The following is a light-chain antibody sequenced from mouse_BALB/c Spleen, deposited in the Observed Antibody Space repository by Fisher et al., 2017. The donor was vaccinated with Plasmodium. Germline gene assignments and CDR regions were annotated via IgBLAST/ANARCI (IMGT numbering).Light chain of an antibody. J-gene: IGKJ1*01. CDR2: RAN. CDR3: LQYVDFPRT. V-gene: IGKV14-111*01. Sequence: DIVITQTTSSMYASLGERISITCKASQDINSYLSWFQQKPGKSPKTLIYRANRLVDGVPSRFSGSGTWQDYSLTISSLECEDMGIYYCLQYVDFPRTFGGGTKLEIK. CDR1: QDINSY.